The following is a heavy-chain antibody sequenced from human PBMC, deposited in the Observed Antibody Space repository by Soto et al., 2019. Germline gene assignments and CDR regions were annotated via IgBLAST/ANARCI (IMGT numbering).Heavy chain of an antibody. CDR1: GFPFSNYG. V-gene: IGHV3-33*01. CDR2: IWYDGNNK. Sequence: GGSLRLYCAASGFPFSNYGMHLVCQAPGKGLECVSVIWYDGNNKYYADSVKGRFTISRDNSNDTLYVQMTSLRAEDTAVYYCARGLHSIFDYWAQGTLVTVSS. J-gene: IGHJ4*02. CDR3: ARGLHSIFDY. D-gene: IGHD2-21*01.